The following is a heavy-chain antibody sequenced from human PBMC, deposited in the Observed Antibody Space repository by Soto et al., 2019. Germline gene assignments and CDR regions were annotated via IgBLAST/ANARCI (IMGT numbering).Heavy chain of an antibody. Sequence: ASVKVSCKASGYTFADYYLHWVRQAPGQGLEWMGWINPNTAFTKYAQNFQGRVTMTSDTSISTAYMELSSLRSDDTAVYYCARDPVLNWNLFHYTMDAWGQGTTVTVSS. CDR2: INPNTAFT. V-gene: IGHV1-2*02. D-gene: IGHD1-1*01. CDR3: ARDPVLNWNLFHYTMDA. J-gene: IGHJ6*02. CDR1: GYTFADYY.